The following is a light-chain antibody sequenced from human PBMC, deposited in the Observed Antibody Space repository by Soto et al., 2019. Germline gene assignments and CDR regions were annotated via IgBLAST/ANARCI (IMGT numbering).Light chain of an antibody. J-gene: IGKJ5*01. V-gene: IGKV1-5*01. CDR1: QSVSSW. CDR2: DAS. Sequence: STLSAAVGDRVTITCRASQSVSSWLAWYQQKPGKAPKLLIYDASNLESGVPSRFSGSGSGTEFTLTISSLEPTDFAVYYCQQYGDSPPITFGQGTRLEI. CDR3: QQYGDSPPIT.